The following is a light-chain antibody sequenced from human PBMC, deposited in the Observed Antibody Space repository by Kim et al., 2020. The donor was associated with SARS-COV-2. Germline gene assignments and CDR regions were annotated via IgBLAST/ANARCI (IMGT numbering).Light chain of an antibody. CDR2: KAS. CDR1: QSVSNW. Sequence: SVGDTVTITCRASQSVSNWLAWYQQKPGKAPKLLMYKASSLQSGVPSRFRGSGSGAEFTLTISSLQPDDFATYYCQQYYTYSSLTFGGGTKVDIK. V-gene: IGKV1-5*03. J-gene: IGKJ4*01. CDR3: QQYYTYSSLT.